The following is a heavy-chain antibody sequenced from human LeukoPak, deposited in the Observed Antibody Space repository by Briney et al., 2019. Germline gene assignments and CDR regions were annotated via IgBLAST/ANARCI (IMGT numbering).Heavy chain of an antibody. Sequence: SETLSLTCTVSGGSISSYYWNWIRQPPGKGLEWIGHIYYSGSTNYNPSLKSRVTISVDTSKNQFSLKLRSVTAADTAVYFCARERRGVAAATDRSFDYWGQGTLVTVSS. V-gene: IGHV4-59*01. D-gene: IGHD2-15*01. CDR1: GGSISSYY. J-gene: IGHJ4*02. CDR2: IYYSGST. CDR3: ARERRGVAAATDRSFDY.